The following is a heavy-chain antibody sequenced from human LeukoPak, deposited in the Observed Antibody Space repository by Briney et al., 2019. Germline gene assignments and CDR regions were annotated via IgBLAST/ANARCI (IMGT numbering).Heavy chain of an antibody. CDR3: ARRDFVDYYYYMDV. V-gene: IGHV3-23*01. Sequence: GGSLRLSCAASGFTFSSYGMSWVRQAPGKGLEWVSVISSSGGINYADSVKGRFTISRDNSKNTLYLQMNSLRAEDTAVYYCARRDFVDYYYYMDVWGKGTTVTVSS. CDR2: ISSSGGI. D-gene: IGHD3/OR15-3a*01. J-gene: IGHJ6*03. CDR1: GFTFSSYG.